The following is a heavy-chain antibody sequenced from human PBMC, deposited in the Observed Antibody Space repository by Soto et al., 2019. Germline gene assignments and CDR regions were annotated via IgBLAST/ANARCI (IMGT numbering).Heavy chain of an antibody. Sequence: SETLSLTCTVSGASTSEYFWSWIRQSPGKGLEWIGYIYYLGSTDYNPSLKSRVTISVDTSKRQFSLRLTSVTAADTAVYYCARDGYDGSGSPYPAFWGPGTQVTVSS. CDR3: ARDGYDGSGSPYPAF. V-gene: IGHV4-59*01. D-gene: IGHD3-10*01. CDR2: IYYLGST. J-gene: IGHJ4*02. CDR1: GASTSEYF.